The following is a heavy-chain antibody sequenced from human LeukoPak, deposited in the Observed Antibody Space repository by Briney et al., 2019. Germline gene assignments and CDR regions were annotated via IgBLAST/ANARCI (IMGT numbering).Heavy chain of an antibody. CDR2: FYDSETI. D-gene: IGHD4-17*01. J-gene: IGHJ4*02. Sequence: SQTLSLTCMVSGGSLSSGIYYWSWTRHPPGKCLEWIGYFYDSETIFYNPSLKSRFTISVDRSKTPFSLKLSSVTAADTAVYYCAGRNIYGAQMYYFDSCGQGTLVTVSS. CDR1: GGSLSSGIYY. V-gene: IGHV4-30-2*01. CDR3: AGRNIYGAQMYYFDS.